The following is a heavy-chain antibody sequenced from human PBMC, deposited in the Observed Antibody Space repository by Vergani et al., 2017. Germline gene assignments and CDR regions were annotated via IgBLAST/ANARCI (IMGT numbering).Heavy chain of an antibody. CDR3: AKNPVISTTRNYDAMDV. CDR2: ISPGASTV. Sequence: LEESGGGSVKPGGPLRLPCAASVFKFSDHYMSWIRHAPGKGLEWVSHISPGASTVAYTNSVTGRFTLSRDNDNNSLTLDMTTLRVENTAVYYCAKNPVISTTRNYDAMDVWGKGTTVTVSS. CDR1: VFKFSDHY. J-gene: IGHJ6*04. V-gene: IGHV3-11*04. D-gene: IGHD1-1*01.